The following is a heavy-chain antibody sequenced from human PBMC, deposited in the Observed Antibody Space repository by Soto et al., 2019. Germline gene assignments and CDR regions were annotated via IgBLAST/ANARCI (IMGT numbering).Heavy chain of an antibody. CDR3: ARQGRQGFFQTFGVVGGMDV. Sequence: GESLKISCKGSGYSFTSYWIGWVRQMPGKGLEWMGIIYPGDSDTRYSPSFQGQVTISADKSISTAYLQWSSLKASDTAMYYCARQGRQGFFQTFGVVGGMDVWGQGTTVTVSS. J-gene: IGHJ6*02. D-gene: IGHD3-3*01. V-gene: IGHV5-51*01. CDR2: IYPGDSDT. CDR1: GYSFTSYW.